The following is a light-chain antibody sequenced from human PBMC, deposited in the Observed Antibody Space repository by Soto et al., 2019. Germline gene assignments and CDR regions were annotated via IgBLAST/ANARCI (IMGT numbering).Light chain of an antibody. Sequence: QSALTQPASVSGSPGQSITISCTGTSSDVGAYNYVSWYQQHPGKAPKLMIYDVSNRPSGVSNRFSGSKSGNTASLTISGLQAEDEADFYCSSYTTNRTVVFGGGTKLTVL. J-gene: IGLJ2*01. CDR2: DVS. V-gene: IGLV2-14*01. CDR3: SSYTTNRTVV. CDR1: SSDVGAYNY.